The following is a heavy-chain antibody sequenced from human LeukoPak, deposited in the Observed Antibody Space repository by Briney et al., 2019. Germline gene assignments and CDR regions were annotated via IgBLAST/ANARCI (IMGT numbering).Heavy chain of an antibody. J-gene: IGHJ6*02. CDR3: ARRPRVAVMDGMDV. V-gene: IGHV1-18*04. CDR2: ISAYNGNT. Sequence: GASVKVSCKASGYTFTSYYMHWVRQAPGQGLEWMGWISAYNGNTNYAQKLQGRVTMTTDTSTSTAYMELRSLRSDDTAVYYCARRPRVAVMDGMDVWGQGTTVTVSS. CDR1: GYTFTSYY.